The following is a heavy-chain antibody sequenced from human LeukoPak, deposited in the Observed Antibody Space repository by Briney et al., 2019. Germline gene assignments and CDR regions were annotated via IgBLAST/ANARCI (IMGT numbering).Heavy chain of an antibody. Sequence: SETLSLTCTVSGGSISSSSYYWGWIRQPPGKGLEWIGSIYYSGSTYYNPSLKSRVTISVDTSKNQFSLKLSSVTAADTAVYYCARGRTGYSSGFREYFQHWGQGTLVTVSS. V-gene: IGHV4-39*07. CDR2: IYYSGST. D-gene: IGHD6-19*01. J-gene: IGHJ1*01. CDR3: ARGRTGYSSGFREYFQH. CDR1: GGSISSSSYY.